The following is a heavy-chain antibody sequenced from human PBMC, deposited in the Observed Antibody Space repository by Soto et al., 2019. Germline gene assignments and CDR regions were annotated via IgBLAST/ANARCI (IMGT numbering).Heavy chain of an antibody. J-gene: IGHJ4*02. D-gene: IGHD6-13*01. CDR1: GGTFSSYA. CDR3: ATIAAPYPDY. V-gene: IGHV1-69*01. Sequence: QVQLVQSGAEVKKPGSSVXVSCKASGGTFSSYAXXWVRQAPXQGLEWMGGIIPIFGTANYAQKFQGRVTITADESTSTAYMELSSLRSEDTAVYYCATIAAPYPDYWGQGTLVTVSS. CDR2: IIPIFGTA.